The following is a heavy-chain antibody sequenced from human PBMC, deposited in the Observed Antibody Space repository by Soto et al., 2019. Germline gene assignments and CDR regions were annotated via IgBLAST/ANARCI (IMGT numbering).Heavy chain of an antibody. CDR1: GGTFSSYT. CDR2: IIPILGIA. V-gene: IGHV1-69*02. D-gene: IGHD5-12*01. CDR3: ARWLQSASAFDI. Sequence: QVQLVQSGAEVKKPGSSVKVSCKASGGTFSSYTISWVRQAPGQGLEWMGRIIPILGIANYAQKFQGRVTITADKSTSTAYMELSSLRSEDTAVYYCARWLQSASAFDIWGKGTMVTVSS. J-gene: IGHJ3*02.